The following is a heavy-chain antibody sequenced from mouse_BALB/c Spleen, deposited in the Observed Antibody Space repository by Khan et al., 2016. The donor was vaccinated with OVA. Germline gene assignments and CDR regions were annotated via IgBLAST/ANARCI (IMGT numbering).Heavy chain of an antibody. D-gene: IGHD2-3*01. CDR3: ARDGSRYNYAMDY. J-gene: IGHJ4*01. V-gene: IGHV3-2*02. Sequence: EVQLQESGPGLVKPSQSLSLTCTVTGYSITSDYAWNWIRQFPGNKLEWMGYISSSGSTNYNPALKSRISITRDTSKNQFFRQLKSVTTEDTATYYCARDGSRYNYAMDYWGQGTSVTVSS. CDR1: GYSITSDYA. CDR2: ISSSGST.